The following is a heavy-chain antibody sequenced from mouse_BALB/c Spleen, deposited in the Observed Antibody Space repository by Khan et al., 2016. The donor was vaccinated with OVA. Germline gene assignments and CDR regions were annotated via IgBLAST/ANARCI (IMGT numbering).Heavy chain of an antibody. CDR2: IDPFNGGA. CDR1: GYSFSTFY. CDR3: ARHGSTSWFAY. V-gene: IGHV1-31*01. Sequence: VQLQQSGPELMKPGASVKISCKASGYSFSTFYIHWVTRSHGKTLEWIGYIDPFNGGATSNQKFKGKATLTVDKSSSTAYMHLPSLTSEDSAVYYCARHGSTSWFAYWGQGTLVTVSA. D-gene: IGHD1-1*01. J-gene: IGHJ3*01.